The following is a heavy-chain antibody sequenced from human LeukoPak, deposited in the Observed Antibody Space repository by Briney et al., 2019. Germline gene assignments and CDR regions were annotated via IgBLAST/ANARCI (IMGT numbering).Heavy chain of an antibody. Sequence: GGSLRLSCAASGFTFGASFMAWVRQVPGRGLEWVSIISGSGGTAYYADSVKGRFTISRDNSRNTLYLQINSLSAVDTAVYYCARERVTTTCFDYWGQGTLVTVSS. CDR2: ISGSGGTA. V-gene: IGHV3-23*01. D-gene: IGHD4-17*01. CDR1: GFTFGASF. CDR3: ARERVTTTCFDY. J-gene: IGHJ4*02.